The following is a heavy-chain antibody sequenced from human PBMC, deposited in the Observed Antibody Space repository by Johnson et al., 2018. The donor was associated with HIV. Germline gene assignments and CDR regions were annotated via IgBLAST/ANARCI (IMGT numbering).Heavy chain of an antibody. V-gene: IGHV3-30*02. J-gene: IGHJ3*02. Sequence: QVQLVESGGGVVQPGGSLRLSCAASGFSFSSYGIHWVRQAPGRGLEWVAFTQYDGSNKYYADSVKGRFTISRDNSKKTVYLQMNSLRVEDTAVYFCAGKTGYDAFDMWGQGTMVTVSS. CDR3: AGKTGYDAFDM. CDR2: TQYDGSNK. D-gene: IGHD3-9*01. CDR1: GFSFSSYG.